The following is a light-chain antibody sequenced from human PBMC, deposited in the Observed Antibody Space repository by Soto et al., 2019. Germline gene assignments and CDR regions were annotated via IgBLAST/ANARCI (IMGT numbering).Light chain of an antibody. V-gene: IGKV1-5*03. J-gene: IGKJ1*01. CDR2: KAS. Sequence: DIQMTQSPSTLSASVGDRVTITCRASQSISSWLAWYQQKPGTAPKLLIYKASTLQSGVPSRFSGSGSGTEFTLTISSLQPDDSATYYCQQYNDNWTFSQGTKVE. CDR3: QQYNDNWT. CDR1: QSISSW.